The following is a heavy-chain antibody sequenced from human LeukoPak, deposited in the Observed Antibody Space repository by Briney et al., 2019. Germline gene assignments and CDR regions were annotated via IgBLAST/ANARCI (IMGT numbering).Heavy chain of an antibody. V-gene: IGHV4-38-2*02. Sequence: SETLSLTCSVSGYSISSGYYWGWIRQPPGKGLEWIGSIYYSGNTYYNASLKSQVSISIDTSKNQFSLRLTSVTAADTAVYYCARQTGSGLFILPGGQGTLVTVSS. D-gene: IGHD3/OR15-3a*01. CDR1: GYSISSGYY. CDR3: ARQTGSGLFILP. J-gene: IGHJ4*02. CDR2: IYYSGNT.